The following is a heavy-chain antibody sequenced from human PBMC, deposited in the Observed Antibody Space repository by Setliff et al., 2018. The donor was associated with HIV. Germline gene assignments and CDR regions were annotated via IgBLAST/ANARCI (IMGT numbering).Heavy chain of an antibody. CDR3: VSQGIADAFDI. V-gene: IGHV1-8*02. CDR1: GYTFTNYD. D-gene: IGHD6-13*01. CDR2: MNPNSGNT. J-gene: IGHJ3*02. Sequence: GASVKVSCKASGYTFTNYDIHWVRQATGQGLEWMGWMNPNSGNTGYAQKFQGRVTMTRNTSIATAYMELSSLRSEDTAVYYCVSQGIADAFDIWGQGTMVTVS.